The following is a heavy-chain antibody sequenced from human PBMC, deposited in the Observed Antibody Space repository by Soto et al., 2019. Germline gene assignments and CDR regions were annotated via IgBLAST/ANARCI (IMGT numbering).Heavy chain of an antibody. Sequence: SETLSLTCTVSGGSISSSSYYWGWIRQPPGKGLEWIGSIYYSGSTYYNPSLKSRVTISVDTSKNQFSLKLSSVTAADTAVYYCARNGDYDRYYYMDVWGKGTTVTVSS. V-gene: IGHV4-39*01. CDR2: IYYSGST. D-gene: IGHD2-21*02. CDR3: ARNGDYDRYYYMDV. J-gene: IGHJ6*03. CDR1: GGSISSSSYY.